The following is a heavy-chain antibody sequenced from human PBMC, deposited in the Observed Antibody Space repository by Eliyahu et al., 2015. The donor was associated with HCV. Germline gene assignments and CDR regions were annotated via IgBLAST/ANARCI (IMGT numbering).Heavy chain of an antibody. CDR1: GFTFIRAW. CDR2: IKTKTDDEAT. V-gene: IGHV3-15*01. Sequence: EVQLVESGGDVVKPGGSLTLSCAASGFTFIRAWXSWVRQVPGKGLEWGGRIKTKTDDEATDYAAPVKGRFTMSRDDSKNMLYLEMNSLKTEDTAIYYCTTDFLFYDSSSLSFDYWGQGTLVTVSS. CDR3: TTDFLFYDSSSLSFDY. D-gene: IGHD3-22*01. J-gene: IGHJ4*02.